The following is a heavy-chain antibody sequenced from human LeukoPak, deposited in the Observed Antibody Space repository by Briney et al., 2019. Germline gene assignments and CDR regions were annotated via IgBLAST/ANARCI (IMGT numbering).Heavy chain of an antibody. CDR1: GFTFSSYS. CDR3: ARDWGGAFSSESSGFDY. CDR2: ISSSSSYI. D-gene: IGHD6-25*01. V-gene: IGHV3-21*01. Sequence: PGGSLRLSCAASGFTFSSYSMNWVRQAPGKGLEWVSSISSSSSYIYYADSVKGRFTISRDNAKNSLYLQMNSLRAEDTAVYYCARDWGGAFSSESSGFDYWGQGTLVTVSS. J-gene: IGHJ4*02.